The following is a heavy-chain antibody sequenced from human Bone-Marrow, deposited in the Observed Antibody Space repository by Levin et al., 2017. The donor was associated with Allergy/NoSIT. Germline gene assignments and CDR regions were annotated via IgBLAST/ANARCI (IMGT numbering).Heavy chain of an antibody. D-gene: IGHD5-24*01. CDR1: GGSFSGYY. CDR2: INHSGST. V-gene: IGHV4-34*01. J-gene: IGHJ4*02. Sequence: ASETLSLTCAVYGGSFSGYYWSWIRQPPGKGLEWIGEINHSGSTNYNPSLKSRVTISVDTSKNQFSLKLSSVTAADTAVYYCARPGEERWLQGGFDYWGQGTLVTVSS. CDR3: ARPGEERWLQGGFDY.